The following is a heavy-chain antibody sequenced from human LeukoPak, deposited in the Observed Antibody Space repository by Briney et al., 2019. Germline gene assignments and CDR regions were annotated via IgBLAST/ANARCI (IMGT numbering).Heavy chain of an antibody. CDR1: GFTFSSYS. D-gene: IGHD3-3*01. V-gene: IGHV3-21*01. CDR2: ISSSSSYI. Sequence: PGGSLRLSCAASGFTFSSYSMNWVRQAPGKGLEWVSSISSSSSYIYYADSVKGRFTISRDNAKNSLYLQMNSLRAEDTAVYYCASTYYDFWSGYYDKYYYYYMDVWGKGTTVTVSS. J-gene: IGHJ6*03. CDR3: ASTYYDFWSGYYDKYYYYYMDV.